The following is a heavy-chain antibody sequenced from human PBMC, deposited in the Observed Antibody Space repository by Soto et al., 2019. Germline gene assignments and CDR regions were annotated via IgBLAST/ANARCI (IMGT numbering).Heavy chain of an antibody. CDR2: INADGGRT. CDR1: GYAFTMFY. CDR3: ARAMAAADKCKGRCWFDP. Sequence: ASVKVSCKTSGYAFTMFYRSWVRQAGGQGREWMGTINADGGRTTYAQQFQGRLTMTSDTSKNTIYMDLSSLKCYGAGVYACARAMAAADKCKGRCWFDPSGQRALVAVSP. J-gene: IGHJ5*02. D-gene: IGHD6-13*01. V-gene: IGHV1-46*01.